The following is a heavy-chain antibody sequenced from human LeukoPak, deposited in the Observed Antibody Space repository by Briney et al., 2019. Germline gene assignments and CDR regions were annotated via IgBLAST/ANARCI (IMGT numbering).Heavy chain of an antibody. V-gene: IGHV4-39*01. CDR3: ARDYGDYPYWYFDP. CDR1: GGSISISSTYY. J-gene: IGHJ2*01. Sequence: SETLSLTCTVSGGSISISSTYYWGWLRQPPGKSLEWIGSIYYSGTTHYNPSLKSRVTISVDTSKNQLSLKLRSVTAADTAVYYCARDYGDYPYWYFDPWGRGALVTVSS. D-gene: IGHD4-17*01. CDR2: IYYSGTT.